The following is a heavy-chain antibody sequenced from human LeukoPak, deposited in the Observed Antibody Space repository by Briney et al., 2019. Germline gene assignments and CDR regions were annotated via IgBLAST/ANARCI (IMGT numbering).Heavy chain of an antibody. CDR1: GFIFSSYS. D-gene: IGHD1-1*01. CDR3: ARRGTGHGMDV. J-gene: IGHJ6*02. CDR2: ISSSSSYI. V-gene: IGHV3-21*01. Sequence: GGSLRLSCAASGFIFSSYSMNWVRQAPGKGLEWVSSISSSSSYIYYADSVKGRFTISRDNAKNSLYLQMNSLRAEDTAVYYCARRGTGHGMDVWGQGTTVIVSS.